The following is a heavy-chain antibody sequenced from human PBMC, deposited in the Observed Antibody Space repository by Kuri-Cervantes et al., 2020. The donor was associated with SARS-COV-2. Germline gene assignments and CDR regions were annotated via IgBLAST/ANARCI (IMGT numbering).Heavy chain of an antibody. CDR1: GFTFDDYA. CDR2: ISWNSGSI. D-gene: IGHD4-23*01. Sequence: GGSLRLSCAASGFTFDDYAMHWVRQAPGKGLEWVSAISWNSGSIGYADFVKGRFTISRDNAKNSLYLQMNSLRPEDTALYYCAKDGGPYGGNSLDYWGQGTLVTVSS. CDR3: AKDGGPYGGNSLDY. J-gene: IGHJ4*02. V-gene: IGHV3-9*01.